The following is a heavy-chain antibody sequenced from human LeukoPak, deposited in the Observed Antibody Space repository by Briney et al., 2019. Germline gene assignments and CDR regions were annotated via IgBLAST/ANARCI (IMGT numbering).Heavy chain of an antibody. D-gene: IGHD2-15*01. CDR3: ARVNRTVPGYCSGGTCPGDY. Sequence: GGSLRLSCAASGFTFSSYGMNWVRQAPGKGLEWVSYISYSSSTIYYADSVKGRFTISRDNAKNSLYLQMNSLRAEDTAVYYCARVNRTVPGYCSGGTCPGDYWGQGTLVTVSS. J-gene: IGHJ4*02. CDR2: ISYSSSTI. V-gene: IGHV3-48*01. CDR1: GFTFSSYG.